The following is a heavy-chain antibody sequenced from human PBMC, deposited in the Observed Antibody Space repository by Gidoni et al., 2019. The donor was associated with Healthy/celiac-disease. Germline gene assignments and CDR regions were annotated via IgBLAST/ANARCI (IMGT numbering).Heavy chain of an antibody. D-gene: IGHD5-12*01. Sequence: QVQLVESGGGVVQRGGSLRLSCADSGCTFSRYAMHWVRQAPGKGLAWVAVISYDGSNTYYADSVKGRFTISRDNSKNTLYLQMHSLRAEDTAVYYCARVRDGYNYFDYWGQGTLVTVSS. CDR2: ISYDGSNT. CDR3: ARVRDGYNYFDY. V-gene: IGHV3-30*01. CDR1: GCTFSRYA. J-gene: IGHJ4*02.